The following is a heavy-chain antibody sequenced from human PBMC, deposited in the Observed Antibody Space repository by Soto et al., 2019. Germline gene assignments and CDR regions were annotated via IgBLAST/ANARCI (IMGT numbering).Heavy chain of an antibody. CDR3: ARKIERIAAAGTGYYYGMDV. D-gene: IGHD6-13*01. J-gene: IGHJ6*02. CDR1: GGTFSSYA. CDR2: IIPIFGTA. Sequence: QVQLVQSGAEVKKPGSSVKVSCKASGGTFSSYAISWVRQAPGQGLEWMGGIIPIFGTANYAQKFQGRVTITADESTSTAYMELSSLRSEDTAVYYCARKIERIAAAGTGYYYGMDVWGQGTTVNVSS. V-gene: IGHV1-69*01.